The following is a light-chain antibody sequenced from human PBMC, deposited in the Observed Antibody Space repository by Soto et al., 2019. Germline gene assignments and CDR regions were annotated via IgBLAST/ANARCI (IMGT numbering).Light chain of an antibody. CDR2: AAS. J-gene: IGKJ1*01. Sequence: EIVLTQSPGTLSLSPGERATLSCRASQSVSSSYLAWYQQKPGQAPRLLIYAASSRATGIPDRFSGSGSGTDFTLTISRLEPEDFAVYSCQQYGSSPRTFDQGTKVEIK. CDR1: QSVSSSY. V-gene: IGKV3-20*01. CDR3: QQYGSSPRT.